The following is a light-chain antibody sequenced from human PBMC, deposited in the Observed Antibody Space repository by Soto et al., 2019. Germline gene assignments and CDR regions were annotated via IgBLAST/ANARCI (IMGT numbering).Light chain of an antibody. CDR3: SSYVDTNSFI. J-gene: IGLJ1*01. Sequence: QSVLAQPPSASGSLGQSVTISCTGTRSDVGGYDYVSWYQQHPGKGPKVLIYEVNKRPSGVPDRFSGSKSGNTASLTVSGLQPEDEADYYCSSYVDTNSFIFGTGTRSPS. V-gene: IGLV2-8*01. CDR2: EVN. CDR1: RSDVGGYDY.